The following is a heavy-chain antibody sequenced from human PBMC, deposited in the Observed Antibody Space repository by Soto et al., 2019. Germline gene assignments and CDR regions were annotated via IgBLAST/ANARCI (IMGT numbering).Heavy chain of an antibody. CDR3: ARARDCSGGSCYPRYYYYGMDV. V-gene: IGHV3-30-3*01. CDR2: ISYDGSNK. CDR1: GFTFSSYA. J-gene: IGHJ6*02. Sequence: QVQLVESGGGVVQPGRSLRLSCAASGFTFSSYAMHWVRQAPGKGLEWVAVISYDGSNKYYADSVKGRFTISRDNSKNTLYLQMNSLRAEDTAVYYCARARDCSGGSCYPRYYYYGMDVWGQGTTVTVSS. D-gene: IGHD2-15*01.